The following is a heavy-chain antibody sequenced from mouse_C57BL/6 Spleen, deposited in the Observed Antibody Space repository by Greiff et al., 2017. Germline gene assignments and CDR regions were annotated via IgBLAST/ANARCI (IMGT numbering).Heavy chain of an antibody. D-gene: IGHD2-3*01. CDR1: GFTFSDFY. V-gene: IGHV7-1*01. J-gene: IGHJ3*01. CDR3: ARDDSDGYYGVFAY. CDR2: SRNKANDYTT. Sequence: EVKLMESGGGLVQSGRSLRLSCATSGFTFSDFYMEWVRQAPGKGLEWIAASRNKANDYTTEYSASVKGRFIVSRDTSQSILYLQMNALRAEDTAIYYCARDDSDGYYGVFAYWGQGTLVTVSA.